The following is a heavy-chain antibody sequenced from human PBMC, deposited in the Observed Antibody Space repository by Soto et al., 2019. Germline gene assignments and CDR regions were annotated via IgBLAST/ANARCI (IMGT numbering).Heavy chain of an antibody. V-gene: IGHV5-51*01. J-gene: IGHJ6*02. D-gene: IGHD3-10*01. CDR3: ARFLGRSGTAWSYYYYGMDV. CDR2: IYPGDSDT. Sequence: PGESLKISCKGSGYSFTSYWIGWVRQMPGKGLEWMGIIYPGDSDTRYSPSFQGQVTISADKSISTAYLQWSSLKASDTAMYYCARFLGRSGTAWSYYYYGMDVWGQGTTVPVSS. CDR1: GYSFTSYW.